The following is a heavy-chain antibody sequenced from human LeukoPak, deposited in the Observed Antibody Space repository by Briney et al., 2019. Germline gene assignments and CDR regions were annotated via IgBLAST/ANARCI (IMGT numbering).Heavy chain of an antibody. J-gene: IGHJ4*02. CDR1: GYTFTDYC. Sequence: GASVKVSCKASGYTFTDYCLHWLRQAPGQGLEWMGWMHPNSGGTNYAQNFQGRVTMTRDTSITSAYMELSRLTSDDTAVYYCASLAHFDGSTYYPDFWGQGTLVTVSS. V-gene: IGHV1-2*02. CDR2: MHPNSGGT. D-gene: IGHD3-22*01. CDR3: ASLAHFDGSTYYPDF.